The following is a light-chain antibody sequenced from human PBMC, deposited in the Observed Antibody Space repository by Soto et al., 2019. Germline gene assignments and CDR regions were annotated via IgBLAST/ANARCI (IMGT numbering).Light chain of an antibody. Sequence: EIVMTQSPATLSVSPGERATLSCRASQSVRSHLAWYHQKPGEAPRLLIYGASTRPTGIPARFSVSGSGTVFTHILSSLQSEKFAFYYCESYKNWHPVAFGQGTRPEIK. J-gene: IGKJ5*01. CDR1: QSVRSH. V-gene: IGKV3-15*01. CDR3: ESYKNWHPVA. CDR2: GAS.